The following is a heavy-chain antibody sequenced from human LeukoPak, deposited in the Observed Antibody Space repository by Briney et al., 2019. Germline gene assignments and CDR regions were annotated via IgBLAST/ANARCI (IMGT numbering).Heavy chain of an antibody. CDR3: ARGRGTMVLDYMDV. V-gene: IGHV3-13*01. CDR1: GFTFSDYY. Sequence: GGSLRLSCAASGFTFSDYYMSWIRQAPGKGLEWVSAIGTAGDTYYPGSVKGRFTISRENAKNSLYLQMNSLRAGDTAVYYCARGRGTMVLDYMDVWGKGTTVTISS. J-gene: IGHJ6*03. CDR2: IGTAGDT. D-gene: IGHD3-10*01.